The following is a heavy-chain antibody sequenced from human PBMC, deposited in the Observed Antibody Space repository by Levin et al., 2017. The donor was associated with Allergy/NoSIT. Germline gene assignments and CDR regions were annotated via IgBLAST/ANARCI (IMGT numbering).Heavy chain of an antibody. CDR3: AKDQGYERPLTGYYGMDV. V-gene: IGHV3-30*18. J-gene: IGHJ6*02. Sequence: GGSLRLSCAASGFTFSSYGMHWVRQAPGKGLEWVAVISYDGSNKYYADSVKGRFTISRDNSKNTLYLQMNSLRAEDTAVYYCAKDQGYERPLTGYYGMDVWGQGTTVTVSS. CDR1: GFTFSSYG. D-gene: IGHD5-12*01. CDR2: ISYDGSNK.